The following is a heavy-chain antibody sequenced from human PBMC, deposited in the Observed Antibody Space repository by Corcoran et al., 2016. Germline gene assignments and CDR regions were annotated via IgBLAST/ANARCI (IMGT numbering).Heavy chain of an antibody. J-gene: IGHJ4*02. D-gene: IGHD6-19*01. CDR1: GFTFSSYS. V-gene: IGHV3-21*01. CDR3: ARQAGVAVAGADY. Sequence: EVQLVESGGGLVKPGGSLRLSCAASGFTFSSYSMNWVRQAPGKGLEWVSSISSSSSYIYYADSVKGRFTITRYNAKNSLYLQMNSLRAEDTDVYYCARQAGVAVAGADYWCQGTLVTVSS. CDR2: ISSSSSYI.